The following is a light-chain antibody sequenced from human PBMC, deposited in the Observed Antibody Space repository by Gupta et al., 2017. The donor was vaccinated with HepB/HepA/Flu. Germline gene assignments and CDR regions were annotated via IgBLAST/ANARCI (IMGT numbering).Light chain of an antibody. CDR3: QQYNSFPWA. CDR2: KAS. V-gene: IGKV1-5*03. J-gene: IGKJ1*01. Sequence: IQMTQSPSTLSASVGDRVTITCRASQTISTWLAWYQQKPGKVPKLLIYKASTLASGVPSRFSGSGAGTEFTLTISSLQPDDCATYYCQQYNSFPWAFGQGTKVEIK. CDR1: QTISTW.